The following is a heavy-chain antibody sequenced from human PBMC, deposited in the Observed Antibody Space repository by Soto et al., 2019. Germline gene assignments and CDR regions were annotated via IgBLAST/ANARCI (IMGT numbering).Heavy chain of an antibody. CDR2: INHSGST. D-gene: IGHD3-10*01. CDR1: GGSFSGYY. V-gene: IGHV4-34*01. CDR3: AADRRLLWFGELLGSEYYFDY. J-gene: IGHJ4*02. Sequence: SETLSLTCAVYGGSFSGYYWSWIRQPPGKGLEWIGEINHSGSTNYNPSLKSRVTISVDTSKNQFSLKLSSVTAADTAVYYCAADRRLLWFGELLGSEYYFDYWGQGTLVTVSS.